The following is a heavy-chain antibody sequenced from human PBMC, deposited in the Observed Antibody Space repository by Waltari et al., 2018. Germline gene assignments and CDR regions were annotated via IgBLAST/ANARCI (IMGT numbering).Heavy chain of an antibody. D-gene: IGHD1-1*01. CDR1: GGTFGRYA. Sequence: QVHLVQSGAEVKKPGSSVKVSCKASGGTFGRYAITWVRQAPGQGLEWMGGLTPIFGAPNDAQSFQGRVTITADESTSTVYMELSSLKSEDTALYFCARRQLGGPLDPWGQGTLVTVSS. J-gene: IGHJ5*02. CDR3: ARRQLGGPLDP. V-gene: IGHV1-69*12. CDR2: LTPIFGAP.